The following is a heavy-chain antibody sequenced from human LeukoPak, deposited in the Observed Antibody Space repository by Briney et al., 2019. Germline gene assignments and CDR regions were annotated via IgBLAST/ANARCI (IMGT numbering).Heavy chain of an antibody. D-gene: IGHD3-22*01. Sequence: GGSLRLSCAASGFTFSSYAMSWVRQAPGKGLEWVSAVSGSGGSTYYADSVKGRFTISRDNSKNTLYLQMNSLRAEDTAVYYCAKIGRLTYYYDSWGQGTLVTVSS. CDR2: VSGSGGST. J-gene: IGHJ4*02. V-gene: IGHV3-23*01. CDR1: GFTFSSYA. CDR3: AKIGRLTYYYDS.